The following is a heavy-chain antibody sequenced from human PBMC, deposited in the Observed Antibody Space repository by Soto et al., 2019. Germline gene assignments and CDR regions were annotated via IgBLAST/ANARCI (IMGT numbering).Heavy chain of an antibody. V-gene: IGHV1-18*01. CDR3: AREAFDADYIDF. J-gene: IGHJ4*02. D-gene: IGHD3-10*01. Sequence: QVHLVQSGAEVKKPGASVKVSCKASGYIFSSHGISWVRQAPGRGLVWMAWISAYNGDRNYAETLQGRVTVTTDTSTNTAYMELRSLRSDDTAVYYCAREAFDADYIDFWGKGTLVTVSS. CDR2: ISAYNGDR. CDR1: GYIFSSHG.